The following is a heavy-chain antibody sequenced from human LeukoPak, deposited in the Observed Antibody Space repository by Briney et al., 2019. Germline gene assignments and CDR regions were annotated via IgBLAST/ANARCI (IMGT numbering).Heavy chain of an antibody. CDR1: GDSISSYY. CDR3: ARVGDGYFDYYFDH. J-gene: IGHJ4*02. CDR2: IYYSGST. D-gene: IGHD3-22*01. V-gene: IGHV4-59*01. Sequence: ASETLSLTCTVSGDSISSYYWSWIRQPPGKGLEWIGYIYYSGSTNYNPSLKSRVTISVDTSKNQFSLKLSSVTAADTAVYYCARVGDGYFDYYFDHWGQGTLVTVSS.